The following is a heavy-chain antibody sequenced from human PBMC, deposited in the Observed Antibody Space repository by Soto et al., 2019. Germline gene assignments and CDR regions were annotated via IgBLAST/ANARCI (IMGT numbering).Heavy chain of an antibody. D-gene: IGHD4-17*01. J-gene: IGHJ4*02. Sequence: EVQLVESGGGLVKPGGSLRLSCAASGFTFNTYDMDWVRQAPGKGLEWVSSINKASIYIYYADSVRGRFTISRDNAKNSLYLQMNSLRVEDTAVYYCARRSVTTYHFFDYWGQGTLVNVSS. V-gene: IGHV3-21*01. CDR2: INKASIYI. CDR1: GFTFNTYD. CDR3: ARRSVTTYHFFDY.